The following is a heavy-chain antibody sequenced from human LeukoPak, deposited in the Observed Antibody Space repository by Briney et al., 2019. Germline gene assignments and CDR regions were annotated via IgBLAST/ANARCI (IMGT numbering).Heavy chain of an antibody. CDR3: ARVEKYCSAGRCYYFDY. CDR1: GFTFSNYW. Sequence: SGGSLRLSCAASGFTFSNYWMHWLRQPPGKGPEWVSRFDGEGTSKIYADSVKGRATISRDNTRNTLHLEMDGLRAEDTAVYYCARVEKYCSAGRCYYFDYWGQGALVSVSS. V-gene: IGHV3-74*01. J-gene: IGHJ4*02. CDR2: FDGEGTSK. D-gene: IGHD2-8*02.